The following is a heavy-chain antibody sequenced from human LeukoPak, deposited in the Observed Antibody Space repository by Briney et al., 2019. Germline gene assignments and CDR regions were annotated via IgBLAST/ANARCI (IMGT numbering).Heavy chain of an antibody. V-gene: IGHV4-61*02. Sequence: SQTLSLTCTVSGGSISSGSYYWSWIRQPAGKGLEWIGRIYTSGSTNYNPSLKSRVTISVDTSKNQFSLKLSSVTAADTAVYYCARGLDPYSSSCGYWGQGTLVTVSS. CDR1: GGSISSGSYY. D-gene: IGHD6-13*01. J-gene: IGHJ4*02. CDR2: IYTSGST. CDR3: ARGLDPYSSSCGY.